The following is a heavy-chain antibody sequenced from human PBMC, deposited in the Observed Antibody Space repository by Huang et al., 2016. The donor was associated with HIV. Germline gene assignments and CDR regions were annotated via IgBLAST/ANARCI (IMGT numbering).Heavy chain of an antibody. V-gene: IGHV3-30*18. D-gene: IGHD1-26*01. CDR3: AKDGADEEWDIDY. Sequence: VQLVESGGGVVQPGRSLRLACAASGFSFSTYGLHWVRQATGKGLEWVAVISYDGSNKYYAHSVKGRFTISRDTSENKVYLQMNSLRHEDTAVYYCAKDGADEEWDIDYWGQGTLVTVSS. CDR1: GFSFSTYG. CDR2: ISYDGSNK. J-gene: IGHJ4*02.